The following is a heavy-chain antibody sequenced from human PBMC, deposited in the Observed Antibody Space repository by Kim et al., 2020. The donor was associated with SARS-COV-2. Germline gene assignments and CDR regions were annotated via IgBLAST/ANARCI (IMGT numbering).Heavy chain of an antibody. J-gene: IGHJ5*02. CDR3: ARLPYGSGFNWFDP. D-gene: IGHD3-10*01. Sequence: SPSFQGQVTISADKSISTAYLQWSSLKASDTAMYYCARLPYGSGFNWFDPWGQGTLVTVSS. V-gene: IGHV5-51*01.